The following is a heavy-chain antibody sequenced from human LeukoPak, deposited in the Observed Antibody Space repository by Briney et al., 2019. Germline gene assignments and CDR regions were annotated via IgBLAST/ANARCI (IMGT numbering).Heavy chain of an antibody. D-gene: IGHD2-2*01. V-gene: IGHV3-23*01. Sequence: GGSLRLSCAASGFAFSSYVMSWVRQAPGKGLEWVSAISGSGNSTYYADSVKGRFTISRDNSKNTLYLQMNSLRAEDTAVYYCANFGCSSTSCLDYWGQGTLLTVSS. CDR1: GFAFSSYV. J-gene: IGHJ4*02. CDR3: ANFGCSSTSCLDY. CDR2: ISGSGNST.